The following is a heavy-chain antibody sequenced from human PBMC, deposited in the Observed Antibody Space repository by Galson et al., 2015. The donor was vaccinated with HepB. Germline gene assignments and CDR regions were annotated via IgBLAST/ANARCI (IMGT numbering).Heavy chain of an antibody. J-gene: IGHJ4*02. V-gene: IGHV3-64D*06. Sequence: SLRLSCAASGFTFSSYAMHWVRQAPGKGLEYVSAISSNGGSTYYADSVKGRFTISRDNSKNTLYLQMSSLRAEDTAVYYCVKLPGPIVVAPLGYWGQGTLVTVSS. CDR1: GFTFSSYA. CDR2: ISSNGGST. D-gene: IGHD3-22*01. CDR3: VKLPGPIVVAPLGY.